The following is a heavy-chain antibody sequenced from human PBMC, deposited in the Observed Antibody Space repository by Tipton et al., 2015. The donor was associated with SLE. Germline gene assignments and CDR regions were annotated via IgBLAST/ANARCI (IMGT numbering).Heavy chain of an antibody. J-gene: IGHJ4*02. Sequence: SLRLSCAASGFTFSSSWMSWLRQAPGKGLEWVANIKPDGREIYYVDSVKGRFTISRDNAKTSLYLQMDGLRVGDTAVYYCARDGSGYWGQGTLVTVSS. CDR3: ARDGSGY. D-gene: IGHD6-19*01. V-gene: IGHV3-7*01. CDR2: IKPDGREI. CDR1: GFTFSSSW.